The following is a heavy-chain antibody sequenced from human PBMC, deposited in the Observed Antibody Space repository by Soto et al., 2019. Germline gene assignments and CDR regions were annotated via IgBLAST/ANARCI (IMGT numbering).Heavy chain of an antibody. D-gene: IGHD6-6*01. J-gene: IGHJ6*02. CDR3: ARGGRIIGQLRNYYGMDV. Sequence: SETLSLTCTVSGGSISSYYWSWIRQPAGKGLEWIGRIYTSGSTNYNPSLKSRVTMSVDTSKNQFSLKLSSVTAADTVVYYCARGGRIIGQLRNYYGMDVWGQLTTVPV. CDR1: GGSISSYY. CDR2: IYTSGST. V-gene: IGHV4-4*07.